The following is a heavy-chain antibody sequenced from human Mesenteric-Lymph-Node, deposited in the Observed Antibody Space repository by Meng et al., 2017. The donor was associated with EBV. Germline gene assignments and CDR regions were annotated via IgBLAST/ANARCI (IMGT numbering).Heavy chain of an antibody. J-gene: IGHJ4*02. D-gene: IGHD6-13*01. CDR3: ARVRHGNSWIPLDY. CDR1: GFTFSDYY. CDR2: ISSDGNTI. Sequence: VQLVESGGGLVRAGGSLGLACAGSGFTFSDYYMTWIRQAPGKGLEWVSYISSDGNTIQYANSVKGRFTISRDNARKSLYLQINSLRAEDTAVYYCARVRHGNSWIPLDYWGQGTLVTVSS. V-gene: IGHV3-11*01.